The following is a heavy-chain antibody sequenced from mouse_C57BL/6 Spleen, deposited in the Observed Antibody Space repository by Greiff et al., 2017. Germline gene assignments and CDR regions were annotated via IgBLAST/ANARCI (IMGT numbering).Heavy chain of an antibody. CDR3: ASLAQATGYFDY. Sequence: EVMLVESGGGLVQPGGSLKLSCAASGFTFSDYYMYWVRQTPEKRLEWVAYISNGGGSTYYPDTVKGRFTISRDNAKNTLYLQMSRLKSEDTAMYYCASLAQATGYFDYWGQGTTLTVSS. D-gene: IGHD3-2*02. CDR1: GFTFSDYY. J-gene: IGHJ2*01. V-gene: IGHV5-12*01. CDR2: ISNGGGST.